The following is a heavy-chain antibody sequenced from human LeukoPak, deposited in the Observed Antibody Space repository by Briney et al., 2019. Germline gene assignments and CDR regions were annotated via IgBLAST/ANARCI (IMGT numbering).Heavy chain of an antibody. CDR1: GGSFSGYY. V-gene: IGHV4-34*01. D-gene: IGHD6-6*01. Sequence: SETLSLTCAVYGGSFSGYYWSWIRQPPGKGLEWIGEINHSGSTNYNPSLKSRVTISVDTSKNQFSLKLSSVTAVDTAVYYCARDDSSSSAFDYWGQGTLVTVSS. CDR2: INHSGST. J-gene: IGHJ4*02. CDR3: ARDDSSSSAFDY.